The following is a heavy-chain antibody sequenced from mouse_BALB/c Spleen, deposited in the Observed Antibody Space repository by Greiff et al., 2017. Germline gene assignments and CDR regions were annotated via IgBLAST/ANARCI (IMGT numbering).Heavy chain of an antibody. CDR2: IDPYNGGT. D-gene: IGHD2-4*01. CDR1: GYAFTSYN. Sequence: EVQLQQSGPELVKPGASVKVSCKASGYAFTSYNMYWVKQSHGKSLEWIGYIDPYNGGTNYNEKFKSKATLTVDTSSSTAYMQLSSLTSEDSAVYYCARFDYDAGFAYWGQGTLVTVSA. V-gene: IGHV1S135*01. CDR3: ARFDYDAGFAY. J-gene: IGHJ3*01.